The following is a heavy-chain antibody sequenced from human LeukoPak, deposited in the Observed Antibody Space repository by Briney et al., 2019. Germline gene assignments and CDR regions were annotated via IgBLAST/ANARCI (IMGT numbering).Heavy chain of an antibody. D-gene: IGHD4-17*01. V-gene: IGHV3-30*02. Sequence: PGGSLRLSCAASGFTFSSYGMHWVREAPGKALEWGTFIRYYGSNKYYADSVKGRFTIFRDNSKNTLYLQMNSVGAEDTAVYYCTYGDYSDYWGQGTLVTVSS. CDR2: IRYYGSNK. J-gene: IGHJ4*02. CDR1: GFTFSSYG. CDR3: TYGDYSDY.